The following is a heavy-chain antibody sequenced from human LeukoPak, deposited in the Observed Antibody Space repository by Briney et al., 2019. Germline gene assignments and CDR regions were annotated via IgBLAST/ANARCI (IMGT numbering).Heavy chain of an antibody. V-gene: IGHV3-7*01. CDR3: ARWRGSTSERSDY. Sequence: PGGSLRLSCTASGFTFSDYWMTWVRQAPGKGLEWVANIKQDGSAKDYVDSVKGRSTISRDNAKNSLYLQMGSLRVEDTATYYCARWRGSTSERSDYWGQGTLVTVSS. D-gene: IGHD2-2*01. CDR1: GFTFSDYW. J-gene: IGHJ4*02. CDR2: IKQDGSAK.